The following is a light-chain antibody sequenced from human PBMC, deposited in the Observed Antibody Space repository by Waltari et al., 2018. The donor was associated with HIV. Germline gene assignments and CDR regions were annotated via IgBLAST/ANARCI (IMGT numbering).Light chain of an antibody. V-gene: IGLV3-25*03. J-gene: IGLJ1*01. CDR3: QAADSSGSYFV. CDR1: VLPHQY. Sequence: SYELTQPPSVSVSPGQTARITCSGYVLPHQYTFWYQQKSGQAPVLVVYKDSERPAGIPERFSGSSSGTTVTLFIDGVQAEDEADYYCQAADSSGSYFVFGTGTKVTVL. CDR2: KDS.